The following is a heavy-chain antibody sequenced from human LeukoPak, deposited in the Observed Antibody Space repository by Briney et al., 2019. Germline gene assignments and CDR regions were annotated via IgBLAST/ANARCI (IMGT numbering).Heavy chain of an antibody. V-gene: IGHV3-23*01. CDR3: AKSTSNYYGSGPDI. D-gene: IGHD3-10*01. Sequence: HTGGSLRLSCAASRFAFSSYAMTWVRQAPGKGLEWVSTISGSSGNTYYADSVKGRFTISRDNSKNTLYLQMNSLRAEDTAVYYCAKSTSNYYGSGPDIWGQGTMVTVSS. CDR1: RFAFSSYA. J-gene: IGHJ3*02. CDR2: ISGSSGNT.